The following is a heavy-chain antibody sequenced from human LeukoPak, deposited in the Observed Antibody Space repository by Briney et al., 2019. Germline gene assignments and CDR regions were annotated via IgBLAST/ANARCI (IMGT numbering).Heavy chain of an antibody. D-gene: IGHD1-26*01. CDR1: GYTFTSYY. V-gene: IGHV1-46*01. J-gene: IGHJ5*02. CDR2: INPSGSST. CDR3: ARDNSVGDTAWWFDP. Sequence: ASVKVSCKASGYTFTSYYMHWVRQAPGQGLEWMGLINPSGSSTSYAQEFQGRLSLTRDMSTSTDYMELSSLRSEDTAVYYCARDNSVGDTAWWFDPWGQGTLVTVSS.